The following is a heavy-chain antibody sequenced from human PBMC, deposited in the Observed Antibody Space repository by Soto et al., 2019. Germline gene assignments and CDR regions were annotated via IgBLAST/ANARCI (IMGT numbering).Heavy chain of an antibody. V-gene: IGHV3-7*01. D-gene: IGHD3-22*01. Sequence: EVQLVESGGGLVQPGGSLRLSCAASGFAFSNYWMSWVRQAPGKGLEWVATIQQDGSEKYYVDSVKGRFTISRDKAKSSLYLQMNSLRAEDTAVYHCARGGTSMIVVGAFDDWGQGALVTVSS. CDR1: GFAFSNYW. CDR3: ARGGTSMIVVGAFDD. CDR2: IQQDGSEK. J-gene: IGHJ4*02.